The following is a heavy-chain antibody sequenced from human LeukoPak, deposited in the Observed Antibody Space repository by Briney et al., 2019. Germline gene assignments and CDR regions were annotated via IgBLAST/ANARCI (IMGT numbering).Heavy chain of an antibody. V-gene: IGHV4-39*01. D-gene: IGHD2-21*01. CDR1: GGSISSRSDY. J-gene: IGHJ5*02. Sequence: SETLSLTCIVSGGSISSRSDYWGWLRQPPGKGLEWIGSIYYSGSTYYNPSLRSRVTISVDTSKKQFSLKLSSVTAADTAVYYCAYGVHSLNWFDPWGQGTLVTVSS. CDR3: AYGVHSLNWFDP. CDR2: IYYSGST.